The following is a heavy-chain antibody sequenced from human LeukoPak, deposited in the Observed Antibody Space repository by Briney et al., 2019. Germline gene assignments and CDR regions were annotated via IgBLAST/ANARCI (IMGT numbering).Heavy chain of an antibody. Sequence: GGSLRLSCAASGFTFNNYGMHWVRQAPGKGPEWVAVIWSDGSNKYYADSVKGRFTISRDNSRNTLFVQMNSLRAEDTAVYYCARDYGSGSYVVDYWGQGTLVTVSS. CDR2: IWSDGSNK. V-gene: IGHV3-33*01. J-gene: IGHJ4*02. CDR1: GFTFNNYG. CDR3: ARDYGSGSYVVDY. D-gene: IGHD3-10*01.